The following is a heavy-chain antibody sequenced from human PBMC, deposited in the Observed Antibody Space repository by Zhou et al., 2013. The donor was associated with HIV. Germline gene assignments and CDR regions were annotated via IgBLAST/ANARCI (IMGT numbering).Heavy chain of an antibody. V-gene: IGHV1-69*16. J-gene: IGHJ6*02. CDR2: TVLRLGEV. D-gene: IGHD3-16*02. CDR3: ARDRGEGSFKFFYVMDV. Sequence: QVQLVQSGAEVKKPGSSVKVSCKTSGVTSTSHTVSWVRQVPGHGLEWMGGTVLRLGEVSYAQVFQDRVTITTDDARGTAHMELSSLRCEDTGVYYCARDRGEGSFKFFYVMDVWDGETTVT. CDR1: GVTSTSHT.